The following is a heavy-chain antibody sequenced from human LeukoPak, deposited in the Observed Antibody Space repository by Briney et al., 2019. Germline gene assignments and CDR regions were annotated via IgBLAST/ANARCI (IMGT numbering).Heavy chain of an antibody. Sequence: PGGSLRLSCTASGFTVSSNYMTWVRQAPGKGLEWVSVISGSGGSTYYADSVKGRFTISRDNSKNTLYLQMNSLRAEDTAVYYCAKVRYDSSGYQSPYFDYWGQGILVTVSS. CDR3: AKVRYDSSGYQSPYFDY. CDR1: GFTVSSNY. V-gene: IGHV3-23*01. D-gene: IGHD3-22*01. CDR2: ISGSGGST. J-gene: IGHJ4*02.